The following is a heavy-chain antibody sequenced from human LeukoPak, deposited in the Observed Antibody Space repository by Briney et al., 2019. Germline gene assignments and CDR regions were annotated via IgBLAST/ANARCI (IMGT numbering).Heavy chain of an antibody. CDR2: IYYSGSN. J-gene: IGHJ4*02. D-gene: IGHD3-22*01. CDR3: ARYYYDSSGYYYADY. CDR1: GGSIISTSYY. V-gene: IGHV4-39*07. Sequence: SETLSLTCTVSGGSIISTSYYWGWIRQPPGKGLEWIGSIYYSGSNYYNPSRKSRVTISVDTSKNQFSLKLSSVTAAATAVYYCARYYYDSSGYYYADYWGQGTLVTVSS.